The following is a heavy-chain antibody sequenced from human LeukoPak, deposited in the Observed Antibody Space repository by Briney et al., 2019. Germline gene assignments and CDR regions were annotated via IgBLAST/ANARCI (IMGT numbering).Heavy chain of an antibody. V-gene: IGHV4-59*01. CDR2: IYYSGST. Sequence: SETLSLTCTVSGGSISSYYWSWIRQPPGKGLEWIGYIYYSGSTNYNPSLKSRVTISVDTSKNQFSLKLSSVTAADTAVYYCARGRTKARNYGDSLIIDYWGQGTLVTASS. CDR3: ARGRTKARNYGDSLIIDY. J-gene: IGHJ4*02. CDR1: GGSISSYY. D-gene: IGHD4-17*01.